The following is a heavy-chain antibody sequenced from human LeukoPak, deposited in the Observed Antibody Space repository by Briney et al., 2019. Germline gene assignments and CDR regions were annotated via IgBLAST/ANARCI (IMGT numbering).Heavy chain of an antibody. V-gene: IGHV4-39*01. J-gene: IGHJ6*03. CDR3: VRHGRYSYGPTYYYMDV. Sequence: SETLSLSCTVSGGSISSSSYYWGWIRQPPGKGLEWIGSINYSGSTYYNPSLESRVTISVDTSKNQFSLKLSSVTAADTAVYYCVRHGRYSYGPTYYYMDVWGKGTTVTVSS. D-gene: IGHD5-18*01. CDR1: GGSISSSSYY. CDR2: INYSGST.